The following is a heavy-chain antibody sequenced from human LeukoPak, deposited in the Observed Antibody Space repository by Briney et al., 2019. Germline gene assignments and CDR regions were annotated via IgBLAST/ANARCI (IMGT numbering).Heavy chain of an antibody. V-gene: IGHV4-59*01. CDR1: NGDINNYY. J-gene: IGHJ6*03. CDR3: ARSESGVQYFQHYFYIDA. Sequence: SETLSLTCTVSNGDINNYYWSWLRQPPGKGLEWIGYIYYRGSTKYNPSLKSRVTISIDTSNDQVSLRLNSLTAADTAVYYCARSESGVQYFQHYFYIDAWGKGTTVTVSS. D-gene: IGHD2-2*01. CDR2: IYYRGST.